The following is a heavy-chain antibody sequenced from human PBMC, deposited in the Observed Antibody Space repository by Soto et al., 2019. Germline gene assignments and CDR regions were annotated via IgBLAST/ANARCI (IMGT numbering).Heavy chain of an antibody. CDR3: ALWSVVLTGTNAPWAH. V-gene: IGHV1-69*16. CDR1: GGTFGRYN. CDR2: ILPVLGTT. Sequence: QVQLVQSGPQVKKPGSSVKVSCTASGGTFGRYNISWVRQAPGQGLEWMGGILPVLGTTNVAQRFQDRLTFTSDEATSAAYLVLSSLRPEDTAVYYFALWSVVLTGTNAPWAHWGQGILVTVSS. D-gene: IGHD3-10*01. J-gene: IGHJ4*02.